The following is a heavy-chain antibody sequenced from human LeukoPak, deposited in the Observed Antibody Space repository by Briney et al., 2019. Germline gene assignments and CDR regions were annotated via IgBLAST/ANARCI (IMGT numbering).Heavy chain of an antibody. J-gene: IGHJ4*02. V-gene: IGHV4-61*02. Sequence: ASETLSLTCTVSGGSISSGSYYWSWIRQPAGKGLEWIGRIYTSGSTNYNPSLKSRVTISVDTSKNQFSLKLSSVTAADTAVYYCARDSGVSHLDYWGQGTLVTVPS. CDR2: IYTSGST. CDR1: GGSISSGSYY. CDR3: ARDSGVSHLDY. D-gene: IGHD1-26*01.